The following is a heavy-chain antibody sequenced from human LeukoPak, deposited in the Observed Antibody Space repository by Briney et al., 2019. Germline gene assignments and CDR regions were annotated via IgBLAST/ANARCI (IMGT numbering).Heavy chain of an antibody. Sequence: ASVKVSCKSSGGTFSSYAISWVRQPPGQGLELMGGIIPIFGTANYAQKFQGRVTITADESTSTAYMELSSLRPEDTAVYYCERPYSSGQAYYYYYMDVWGKGTKVA. CDR2: IIPIFGTA. CDR3: ERPYSSGQAYYYYYMDV. D-gene: IGHD6-19*01. CDR1: GGTFSSYA. V-gene: IGHV1-69*13. J-gene: IGHJ6*03.